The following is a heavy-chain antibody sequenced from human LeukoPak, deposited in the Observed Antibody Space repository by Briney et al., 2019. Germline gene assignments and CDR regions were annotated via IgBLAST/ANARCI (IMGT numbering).Heavy chain of an antibody. CDR3: AKVRGTSGSSGYYYVPFDY. CDR1: GFTFSSYA. J-gene: IGHJ4*02. V-gene: IGHV3-23*01. CDR2: ISSSGGST. D-gene: IGHD3-22*01. Sequence: GGSLRLSCAASGFTFSSYAMSWVRQAPGKGLEWVSAISSSGGSTYYADSVKGRFTISRDNSKNTLYLQMNSLRAEDTAVYYCAKVRGTSGSSGYYYVPFDYWGQGTLVTVSS.